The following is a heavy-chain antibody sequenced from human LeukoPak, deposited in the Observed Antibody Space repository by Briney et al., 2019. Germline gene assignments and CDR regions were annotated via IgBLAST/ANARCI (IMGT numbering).Heavy chain of an antibody. J-gene: IGHJ5*02. CDR3: ARGASTGEHWFDP. CDR2: INPSGGST. CDR1: GYTFTSYY. V-gene: IGHV1-46*01. D-gene: IGHD1-14*01. Sequence: ASVKVSCKASGYTFTSYYMHWVRQAPGQGLEWMGKINPSGGSTSFAQKFQGRVTISVDTSKNQFSLKLSSVTAADTAVYYCARGASTGEHWFDPWGQGTLVTVSS.